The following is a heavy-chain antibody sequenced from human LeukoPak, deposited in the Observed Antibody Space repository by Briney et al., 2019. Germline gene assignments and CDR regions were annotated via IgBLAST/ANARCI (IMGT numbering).Heavy chain of an antibody. CDR2: ISYDGSNK. V-gene: IGHV3-30*18. CDR1: GFTFSSYG. CDR3: AKGRGYFDY. Sequence: PGGSLRLSCAASGFTFSSYGMHWVRQAPGKGLEWVAVISYDGSNKYYADSVKGRFTISRDNSKNTLYLQMNSLRAEDTAVYYCAKGRGYFDYWGQGTLVTVSS. J-gene: IGHJ4*02.